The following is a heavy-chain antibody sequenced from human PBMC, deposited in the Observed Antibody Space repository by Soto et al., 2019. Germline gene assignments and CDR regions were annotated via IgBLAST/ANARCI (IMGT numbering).Heavy chain of an antibody. V-gene: IGHV4-31*03. CDR1: GCSISSGGYY. D-gene: IGHD3-22*01. CDR3: ARAYDSSGYGFDP. Sequence: SEALSLPCPVSGCSISSGGYYWSWIRQHPGKGLEWIGYIYYSGSTYYNPSLKSRVTISVDTSKNQFSLKLSSVTAADTAVYYCARAYDSSGYGFDPWGQGTLVPVSS. CDR2: IYYSGST. J-gene: IGHJ5*02.